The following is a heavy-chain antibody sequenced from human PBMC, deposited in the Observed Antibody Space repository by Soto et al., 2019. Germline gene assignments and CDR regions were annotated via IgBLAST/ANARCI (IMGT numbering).Heavy chain of an antibody. CDR2: IYYSGST. CDR1: GGSISSYY. J-gene: IGHJ4*02. D-gene: IGHD5-12*01. CDR3: AGSPMGLRFDY. V-gene: IGHV4-59*01. Sequence: SETLSLTCTVSGGSISSYYWSWIRQPPGKGLEWIGYIYYSGSTNYNPSLKSRVTISVDTSKNQFSLKLSSVTAADTAVYYCAGSPMGLRFDYWGQGTLVTVSS.